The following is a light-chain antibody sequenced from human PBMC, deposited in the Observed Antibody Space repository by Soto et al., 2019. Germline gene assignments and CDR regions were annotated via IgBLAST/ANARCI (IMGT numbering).Light chain of an antibody. J-gene: IGKJ4*01. CDR1: QGISNY. CDR2: LAS. CDR3: HKYNSDPR. V-gene: IGKV1-27*01. Sequence: DIQMTQSPSSLSASVGDRVTITCRTSQGISNYLAWYQQKSGKAPKLLIYLASTLRSGVSSRFSGSRSGTDFTPTISSLQPEDVATYYCHKYNSDPRVGGGTKVDTK.